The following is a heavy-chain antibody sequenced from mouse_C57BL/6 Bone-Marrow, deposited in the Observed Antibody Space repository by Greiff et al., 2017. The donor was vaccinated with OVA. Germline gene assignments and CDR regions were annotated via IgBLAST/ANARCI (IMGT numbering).Heavy chain of an antibody. CDR1: GYSFTGYY. V-gene: IGHV1-42*01. CDR2: INPSTGGT. D-gene: IGHD1-1*01. CDR3: ARDYYGSSYAMGC. Sequence: VHVKQSGPELVKPGASVKISCKASGYSFTGYYMNWVKQSPEKSLEWIGEINPSTGGTTYNQKFKAKATLTVDKSSSTAYMQLKSLTSEDSAVYYCARDYYGSSYAMGCWGQGTSVTVSS. J-gene: IGHJ4*01.